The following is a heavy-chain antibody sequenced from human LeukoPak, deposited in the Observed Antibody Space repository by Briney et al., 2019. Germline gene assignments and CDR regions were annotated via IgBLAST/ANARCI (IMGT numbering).Heavy chain of an antibody. CDR3: ARGLAKGAASGWFDP. CDR1: GGSFSGYY. D-gene: IGHD6-13*01. J-gene: IGHJ5*02. V-gene: IGHV4-34*01. CDR2: INHSGTT. Sequence: SETLSLTCAVYGGSFSGYYWSWIRQSPGKGLEWIGEINHSGTTNYNPSLKSRVTISVDTSKNQFSLKLSSVTAADPAVYYCARGLAKGAASGWFDPWGQGTLVTVSS.